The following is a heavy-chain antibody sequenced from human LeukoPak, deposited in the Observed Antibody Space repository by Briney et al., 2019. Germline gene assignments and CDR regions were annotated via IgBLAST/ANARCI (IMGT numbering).Heavy chain of an antibody. D-gene: IGHD2-2*01. CDR2: IIPIFGTA. CDR1: GYTFTNYG. Sequence: SVKVSCKASGYTFTNYGISWVRQAPGQGLEWMGGIIPIFGTANYAQKFQGRVTITTDESTSTAYMELSSLRSEDTAVYYCARESCSSTSCYPPRFDYWGQGTLVTVSS. V-gene: IGHV1-69*05. CDR3: ARESCSSTSCYPPRFDY. J-gene: IGHJ4*02.